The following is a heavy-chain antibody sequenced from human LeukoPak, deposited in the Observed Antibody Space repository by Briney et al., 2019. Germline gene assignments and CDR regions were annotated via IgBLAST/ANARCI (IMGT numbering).Heavy chain of an antibody. Sequence: GGSLRLSCAASGFTFSSYSMNWVRQAPGKGLEWVSSISSSSSYIYHADSVKGRFTISRDNAKNSLYLQMNSLRAEDTAVYYCARDEGQWELPIDYWGQGTLVTVSS. D-gene: IGHD1-26*01. CDR1: GFTFSSYS. CDR2: ISSSSSYI. V-gene: IGHV3-21*01. CDR3: ARDEGQWELPIDY. J-gene: IGHJ4*02.